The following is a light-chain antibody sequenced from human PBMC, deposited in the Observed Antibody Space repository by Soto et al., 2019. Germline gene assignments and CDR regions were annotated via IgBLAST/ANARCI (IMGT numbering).Light chain of an antibody. J-gene: IGLJ2*01. CDR3: SSYTGSDTLV. CDR1: NSDVGGYKY. Sequence: QSVLTQPASVSGSPGQSITISCTGTNSDVGGYKYVSWYQQHPGKAPRLMIFDVSNRPSGVSNRFSGSKSGNTASLTISGLQAEDESDYYCSSYTGSDTLVFGGGTKLTVL. CDR2: DVS. V-gene: IGLV2-14*01.